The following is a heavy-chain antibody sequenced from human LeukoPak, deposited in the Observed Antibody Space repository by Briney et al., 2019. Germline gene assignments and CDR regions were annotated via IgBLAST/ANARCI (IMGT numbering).Heavy chain of an antibody. CDR2: ISAYDAKT. D-gene: IGHD1-14*01. V-gene: IGHV1-18*01. J-gene: IGHJ4*02. CDR1: GYTFVRLG. Sequence: ASVIVSCRASGYTFVRLGVNWVRQAPGQGLEWMGWISAYDAKTHYAERLPSRVTMTRDISASTVYMELRSLTSDDTAEYYCARDSRSPGPVFSDYWGQGTLVTVSS. CDR3: ARDSRSPGPVFSDY.